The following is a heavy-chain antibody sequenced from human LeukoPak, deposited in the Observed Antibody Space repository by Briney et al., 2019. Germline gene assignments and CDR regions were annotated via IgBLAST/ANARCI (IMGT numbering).Heavy chain of an antibody. CDR1: GGSVSSYY. CDR3: ARVSDYGGNSHFDY. V-gene: IGHV4-59*02. D-gene: IGHD4-23*01. CDR2: IYYSGST. J-gene: IGHJ4*02. Sequence: SETLSLTCTVSGGSVSSYYWSWIPQPPGKGLEWSGNIYYSGSTNYNPSLKSRVTISVDTSKNQFSLKLSSVTAADTAVYYCARVSDYGGNSHFDYWGQGTLVTVSS.